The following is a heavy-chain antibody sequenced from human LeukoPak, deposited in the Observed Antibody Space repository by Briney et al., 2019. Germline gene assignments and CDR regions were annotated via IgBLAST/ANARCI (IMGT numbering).Heavy chain of an antibody. J-gene: IGHJ6*03. CDR3: ARDYYSASGTYFVYYMDV. Sequence: ASVKVSCKASGYTFTGYYMHWVRQAPGQGLEWMAWINPNSGGTNYAQKFQGRVTMTRDASISTVYMELSRLRSDDTAMYYCARDYYSASGTYFVYYMDVWGKGTTVSIS. CDR2: INPNSGGT. V-gene: IGHV1-2*02. CDR1: GYTFTGYY. D-gene: IGHD3-10*01.